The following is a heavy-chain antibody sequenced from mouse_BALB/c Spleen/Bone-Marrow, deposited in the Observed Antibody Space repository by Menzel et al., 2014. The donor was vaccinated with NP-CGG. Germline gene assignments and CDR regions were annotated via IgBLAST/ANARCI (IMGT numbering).Heavy chain of an antibody. Sequence: VQLQQSGAELVKPGASVKLSCKASGYTFTSYWMHWVKQRPGQGLEWIGEINPSNGRTNYNENFKGKATLTVDKSSSTAYMQLSSLTSEDSAVYYCARTYFDYWGQGTTLTVSS. J-gene: IGHJ2*01. CDR3: ARTYFDY. CDR2: INPSNGRT. V-gene: IGHV1S81*02. CDR1: GYTFTSYW.